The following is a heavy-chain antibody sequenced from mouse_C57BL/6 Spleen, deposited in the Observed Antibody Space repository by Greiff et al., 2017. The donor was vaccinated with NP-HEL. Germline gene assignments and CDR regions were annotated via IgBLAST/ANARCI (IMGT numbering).Heavy chain of an antibody. CDR1: GYTFTSYW. Sequence: VQLQQPGAELVKPGASVKMSCKASGYTFTSYWITWVKQRPGQGLEWIGDIYPGSGSTYYTEKFKSMAILTVDTSSSTAYMQLSSLTSEDSAVYYCARRGEGFDYWGQGTTLTVSS. J-gene: IGHJ2*01. CDR3: ARRGEGFDY. V-gene: IGHV1-55*01. CDR2: IYPGSGST.